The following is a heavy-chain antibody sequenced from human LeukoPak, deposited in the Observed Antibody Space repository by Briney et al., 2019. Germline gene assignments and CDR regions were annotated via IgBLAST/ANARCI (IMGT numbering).Heavy chain of an antibody. D-gene: IGHD3-22*01. CDR2: ISAYNGNT. CDR1: GYTFTSYG. CDR3: ARASRQVKGYDSAGYYYFGY. V-gene: IGHV1-18*01. Sequence: ASVKVSCKASGYTFTSYGISWVRQAPGQGLEWMGWISAYNGNTNYAQKLQGRVTMTTDTSTSTAYMELSSLRSEDTAVYFCARASRQVKGYDSAGYYYFGYWGQGAVVTVSS. J-gene: IGHJ4*02.